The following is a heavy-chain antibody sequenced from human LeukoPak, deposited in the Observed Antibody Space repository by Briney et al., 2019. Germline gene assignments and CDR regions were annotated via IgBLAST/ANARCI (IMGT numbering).Heavy chain of an antibody. J-gene: IGHJ4*02. V-gene: IGHV5-51*01. CDR3: ARQMSVAGRPSHFDH. CDR1: EYSFTSTW. CDR2: IYPGDPDI. D-gene: IGHD6-19*01. Sequence: GESLQISCKGSEYSFTSTWIGWVRQMPGKGLEWMGIIYPGDPDIRYSPSFQGQVTISADKSISTAYLQWSSLKVSDTAMYYCARQMSVAGRPSHFDHWGQGTLVTVSS.